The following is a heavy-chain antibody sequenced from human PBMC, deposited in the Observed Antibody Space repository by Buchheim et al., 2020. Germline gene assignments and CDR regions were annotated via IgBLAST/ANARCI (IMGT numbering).Heavy chain of an antibody. V-gene: IGHV4-59*08. Sequence: QVQLQESGPGLVKPSETLSLTCTVSGGSISSYYWSWIRQPPGKGLEWIGYIYYSGSTNYNPSPKSRVTISVDTPKNHFSLKLSSVTAADTAVYYCARQTQTSHDSSGDFDYWGQGTL. CDR1: GGSISSYY. J-gene: IGHJ4*02. CDR2: IYYSGST. D-gene: IGHD3-22*01. CDR3: ARQTQTSHDSSGDFDY.